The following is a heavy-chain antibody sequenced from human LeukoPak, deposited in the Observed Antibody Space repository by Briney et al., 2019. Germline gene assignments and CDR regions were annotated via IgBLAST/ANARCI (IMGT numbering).Heavy chain of an antibody. CDR1: GGSFSGYY. Sequence: SETLSLTCAVYGGSFSGYYWSWIRQPPGKGLEWIGEINHSGSTNYNPSLKSRVTISVDTSKNQFSLKLSSVTAADTAVYYCARFRVGGYYYGWYFDLWGRGTLVTVSS. J-gene: IGHJ2*01. CDR2: INHSGST. V-gene: IGHV4-34*01. CDR3: ARFRVGGYYYGWYFDL. D-gene: IGHD3-22*01.